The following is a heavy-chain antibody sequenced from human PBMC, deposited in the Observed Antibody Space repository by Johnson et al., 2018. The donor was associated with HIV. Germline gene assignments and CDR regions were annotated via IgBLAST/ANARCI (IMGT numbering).Heavy chain of an antibody. J-gene: IGHJ3*02. D-gene: IGHD2-15*01. Sequence: VQLVESGAGLVQPGGSLRLSCSASGFSVSSDYMYWVRQAPRKGLVLVSVVYSGCSTYYADSVKGRFTISRDNSKNTLYLQMNRLKTEDTAVYYCTKLVGYCSGDGCYTPGDIWGQGTMVTISS. V-gene: IGHV3-66*01. CDR3: TKLVGYCSGDGCYTPGDI. CDR1: GFSVSSDY. CDR2: VYSGCST.